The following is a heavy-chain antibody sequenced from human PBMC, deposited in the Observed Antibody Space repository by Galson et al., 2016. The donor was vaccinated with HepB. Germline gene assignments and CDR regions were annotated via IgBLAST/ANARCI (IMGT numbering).Heavy chain of an antibody. J-gene: IGHJ4*02. V-gene: IGHV4-59*01. Sequence: SETLSLTCTVSGGSISSYYWSWIRQPPGKGLEWIGYIHSSGSTNYNPSLKSRVTISVDTSKNQFSLKLSSATAADTAVYYCARYTPIVRGVVLGFDNWGQGTLVTVSS. D-gene: IGHD3-10*01. CDR3: ARYTPIVRGVVLGFDN. CDR1: GGSISSYY. CDR2: IHSSGST.